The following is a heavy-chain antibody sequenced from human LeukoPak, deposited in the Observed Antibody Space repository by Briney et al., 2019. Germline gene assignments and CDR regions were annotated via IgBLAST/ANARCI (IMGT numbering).Heavy chain of an antibody. D-gene: IGHD3-16*02. CDR1: GGSINSYY. J-gene: IGHJ4*02. CDR3: ARSDGYRLYFDY. CDR2: IYYSGST. V-gene: IGHV4-59*01. Sequence: SETLSLTCTVSGGSINSYYWSWIRQPPGKGLEWIGYIYYSGSTNYNPSLKSRVTISVDTSKNQFSLKLSSVSAADTAVYYCARSDGYRLYFDYWGQGTLVTVSS.